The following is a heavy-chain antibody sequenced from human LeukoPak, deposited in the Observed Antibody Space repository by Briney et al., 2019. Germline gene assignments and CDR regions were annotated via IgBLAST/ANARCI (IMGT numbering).Heavy chain of an antibody. Sequence: SETLSLTCDVSDYSISHEFYWGWIRQPPGKGLEWIGEINHSESTNYNPSLKSRVTISVDTSKNQFSLKLSSVTAADTAVYYCARGGSIFGVVIRRNWFDPWGQGTLVTVSS. D-gene: IGHD3-3*01. CDR3: ARGGSIFGVVIRRNWFDP. CDR2: INHSEST. V-gene: IGHV4-34*01. J-gene: IGHJ5*02. CDR1: DYSISHEFY.